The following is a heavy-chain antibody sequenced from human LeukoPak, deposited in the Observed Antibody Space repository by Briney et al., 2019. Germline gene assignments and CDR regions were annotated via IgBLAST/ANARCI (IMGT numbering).Heavy chain of an antibody. Sequence: SVKVSCKGSGNIFNSYSVSWVRQAPGQGLEWMGGIIPMFGSTNYAQKFQGRVTITTDQSTTTVFMELSSLSSEDTAVYYCARVGRSRGSLPNFYYYMDVWGKGTTVTVSS. D-gene: IGHD1-26*01. V-gene: IGHV1-69*05. J-gene: IGHJ6*03. CDR2: IIPMFGST. CDR1: GNIFNSYS. CDR3: ARVGRSRGSLPNFYYYMDV.